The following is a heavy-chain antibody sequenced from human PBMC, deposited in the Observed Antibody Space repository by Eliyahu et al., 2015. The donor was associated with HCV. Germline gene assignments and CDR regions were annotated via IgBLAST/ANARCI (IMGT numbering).Heavy chain of an antibody. D-gene: IGHD6-19*01. J-gene: IGHJ5*02. V-gene: IGHV3-74*01. CDR3: ARGVAGT. CDR1: GFTFSTYW. Sequence: EVQLVESGGDFVQPGGSLXXSCAASGFTFSTYWMHWIRQVPGKGLECVSRINADGTYTNYVDSVKGRFVMFRDNTKNTLYLQMNSLRPDDTAIYYCARGVAGTWGQGALVTVSS. CDR2: INADGTYT.